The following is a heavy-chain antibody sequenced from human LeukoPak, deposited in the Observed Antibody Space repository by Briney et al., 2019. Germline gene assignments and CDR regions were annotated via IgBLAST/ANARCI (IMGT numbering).Heavy chain of an antibody. CDR2: IYYSGTT. CDR3: ARGAYTSSWFFDS. V-gene: IGHV4-59*11. Sequence: SETLSLTCTVSGGSISSHYWSWIRQPPGKGLEWIGYIYYSGTTKYNPSLESRVTISVDTSKNQFSLKLRSVTAAGTAVYYCARGAYTSSWFFDSWGQGTLVTVSS. CDR1: GGSISSHY. D-gene: IGHD6-13*01. J-gene: IGHJ4*02.